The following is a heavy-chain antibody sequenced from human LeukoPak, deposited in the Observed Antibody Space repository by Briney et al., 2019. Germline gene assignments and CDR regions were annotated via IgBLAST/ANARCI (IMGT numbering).Heavy chain of an antibody. D-gene: IGHD6-19*01. V-gene: IGHV5-51*01. CDR3: ARATNGWYLPY. J-gene: IGHJ4*02. Sequence: GLVWMGIIYPGDSDTRYSPSFQGQVTISADKSISTAYLQWSSLKASDTAMYYCARATNGWYLPYWGQGTLVTVSS. CDR2: IYPGDSDT.